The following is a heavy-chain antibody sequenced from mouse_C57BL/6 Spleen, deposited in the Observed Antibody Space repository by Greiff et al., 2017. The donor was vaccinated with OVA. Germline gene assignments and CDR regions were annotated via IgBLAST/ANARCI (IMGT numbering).Heavy chain of an antibody. CDR3: ARWDSSNLCYFDY. V-gene: IGHV1-39*01. CDR2: INPNYGTT. D-gene: IGHD2-5*01. CDR1: GYSFTDYN. Sequence: EVQLQQSGPELVKPGASVKLSCKASGYSFTDYNMNWVKQSNGKSLEWIGVINPNYGTTSYNQKFKGKATLPVDQSSTTPYMQLNSLTSGDSAVYDCARWDSSNLCYFDYWGQGTTLTVSS. J-gene: IGHJ2*01.